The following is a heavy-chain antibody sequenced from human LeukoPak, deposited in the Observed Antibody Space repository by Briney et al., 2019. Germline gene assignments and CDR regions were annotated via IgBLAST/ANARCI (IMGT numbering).Heavy chain of an antibody. Sequence: SVKVSCKASGGTFSSYAISWVRQAPGQGLELRGRIIPIFGTANYAQKFQGRVTITTDESTSTAYMELSSLRSEDTAVYYCARDERDGYNWDYWGQGTLVTVSS. CDR2: IIPIFGTA. CDR3: ARDERDGYNWDY. CDR1: GGTFSSYA. V-gene: IGHV1-69*05. J-gene: IGHJ4*02. D-gene: IGHD5-24*01.